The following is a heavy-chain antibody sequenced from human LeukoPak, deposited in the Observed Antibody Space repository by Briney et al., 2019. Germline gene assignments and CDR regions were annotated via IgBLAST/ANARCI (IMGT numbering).Heavy chain of an antibody. V-gene: IGHV3-48*03. D-gene: IGHD4-23*01. Sequence: PGGSLRLSCAASGFTFSSYEMNWVRQAPGKGLEWVSYISTRDNTIQYADSVKGRFTISRDNANNSVFLQMNNLRAEDSAIYYCARGARWAYYFDYWGQGSLVTVSS. CDR3: ARGARWAYYFDY. CDR1: GFTFSSYE. CDR2: ISTRDNTI. J-gene: IGHJ4*02.